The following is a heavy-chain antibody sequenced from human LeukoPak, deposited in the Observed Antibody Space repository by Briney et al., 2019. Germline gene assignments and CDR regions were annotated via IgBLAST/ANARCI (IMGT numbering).Heavy chain of an antibody. V-gene: IGHV3-64*01. D-gene: IGHD2-2*02. CDR1: GFTVSSNY. Sequence: GGSLRLSCAASGFTVSSNYMSWVRQAPGKGLEFLSVIDNIGDSTFYANSVRGRFSMSRDNSKNTVYLQMDSLRAEDMAVYYCARADCSSSSCYTISYWGRGTLVTVSS. J-gene: IGHJ4*02. CDR3: ARADCSSSSCYTISY. CDR2: IDNIGDST.